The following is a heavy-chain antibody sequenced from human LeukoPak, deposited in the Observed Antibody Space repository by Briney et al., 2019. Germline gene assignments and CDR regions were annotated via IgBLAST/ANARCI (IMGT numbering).Heavy chain of an antibody. V-gene: IGHV4-34*01. J-gene: IGHJ2*01. CDR1: GGSFSGYY. D-gene: IGHD6-19*01. CDR3: ARVLEGSSGQHWYFDL. Sequence: SETLSLTCAVYGGSFSGYYWSWIRQPPGKGLEWIGEINHSGSTNYNPSLKSRVTISVDTSKKQFSLKLSSVTAAETAVYYCARVLEGSSGQHWYFDLWGRGTLVTVSS. CDR2: INHSGST.